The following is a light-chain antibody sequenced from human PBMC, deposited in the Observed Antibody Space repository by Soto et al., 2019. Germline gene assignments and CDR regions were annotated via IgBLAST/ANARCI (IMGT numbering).Light chain of an antibody. V-gene: IGKV3-15*01. CDR1: HSVSSR. CDR2: GAS. Sequence: EIVMTQSPATLSVSPGERATLSCRASHSVSSRLAWYQQQPGQAPRLLIYGASTRATGLPARFSGRGSRTEFTLTISSLQSEDSAVYYRQYYTNRPLTFGGGTKVEIK. CDR3: QYYTNRPLT. J-gene: IGKJ4*01.